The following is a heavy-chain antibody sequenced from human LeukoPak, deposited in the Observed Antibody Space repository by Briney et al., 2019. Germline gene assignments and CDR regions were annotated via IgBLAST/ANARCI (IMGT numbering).Heavy chain of an antibody. J-gene: IGHJ4*02. Sequence: GGSLRLSCAASGFTFSNYAMSWVRQAPGKGLEWVSGISASGGSYYADSVKGQFTVSRDISKNTLYLQMNSLRAEDTAVYFCAREPRDCTGGTCQSAGGYYFYYWSQGTLVTVSS. D-gene: IGHD2-15*01. CDR1: GFTFSNYA. CDR2: ISASGGS. CDR3: AREPRDCTGGTCQSAGGYYFYY. V-gene: IGHV3-23*01.